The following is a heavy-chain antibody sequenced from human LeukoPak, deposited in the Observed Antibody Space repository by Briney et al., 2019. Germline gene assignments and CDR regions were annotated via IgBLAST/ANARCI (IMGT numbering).Heavy chain of an antibody. Sequence: GGSLRLSCAASGLSYSDSYMTWIRQAPGKGLEWVSYISSSGSYTNYADSVQGRFTVSRDNAKNSLSLQMNRLRVEDTALFYCVREREQWEQQQIFDYWGQGTLVTVSS. D-gene: IGHD1-26*01. J-gene: IGHJ4*02. CDR1: GLSYSDSY. CDR3: VREREQWEQQQIFDY. CDR2: ISSSGSYT. V-gene: IGHV3-11*06.